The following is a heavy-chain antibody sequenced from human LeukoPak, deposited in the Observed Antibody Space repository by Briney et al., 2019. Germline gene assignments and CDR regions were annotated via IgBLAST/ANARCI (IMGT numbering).Heavy chain of an antibody. V-gene: IGHV3-20*04. CDR1: GFTFSTCN. J-gene: IGHJ4*02. Sequence: GGSLRLSCEASGFTFSTCNMNWVRQAPGKRLEWVSGINWNGGSTGYADSVKGRFTISRDNAKNSLYLQMNSLRAEDTAVYYCAKDYSWSFDYWGQGTLVTVSS. D-gene: IGHD6-13*01. CDR2: INWNGGST. CDR3: AKDYSWSFDY.